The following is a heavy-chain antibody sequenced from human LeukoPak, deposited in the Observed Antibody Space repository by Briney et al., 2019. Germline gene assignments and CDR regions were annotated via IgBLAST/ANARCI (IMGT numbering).Heavy chain of an antibody. D-gene: IGHD2-2*01. J-gene: IGHJ3*02. Sequence: GGSLRLSCAASGFTFSSYGMHWVRQAPGKGLEWVAFIWYDGSNKYYAESVKGRFTISRDNSKNTLYLQMNSLRAEDTAVYYCAKSFLADCSSTSCYGLNAFDIWGQGTMVTVSS. CDR2: IWYDGSNK. CDR1: GFTFSSYG. CDR3: AKSFLADCSSTSCYGLNAFDI. V-gene: IGHV3-30*02.